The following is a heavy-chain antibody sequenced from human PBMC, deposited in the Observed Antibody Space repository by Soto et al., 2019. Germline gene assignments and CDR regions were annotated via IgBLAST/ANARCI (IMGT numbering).Heavy chain of an antibody. V-gene: IGHV5-10-1*01. CDR2: IDPSYSYT. CDR1: GYSFTSYW. CDR3: AMTMWPTKAYDY. J-gene: IGHJ4*02. Sequence: PGESQKISCKGAGYSFTSYWISWVRERAGKGQEWMGRIDPSYSYTNCSPSFQGHITISADKSISTVYLGWSSLKASDTAMYSCAMTMWPTKAYDYWGQGTLVTVSS. D-gene: IGHD2-21*01.